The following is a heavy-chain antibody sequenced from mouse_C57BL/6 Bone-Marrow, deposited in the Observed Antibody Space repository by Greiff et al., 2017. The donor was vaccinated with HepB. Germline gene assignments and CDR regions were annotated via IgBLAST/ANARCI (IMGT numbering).Heavy chain of an antibody. Sequence: EVQGVESGGGLVKPGGSLKLSCAASGFTFSSYAMSWVRQTPEKRLEWVATISDGGSYTYFPDNVKGRFTIYRDNAKKNLYLQMSHLKSEDTAMYYCARDDGPWFAYWGQGTLVTVSA. J-gene: IGHJ3*01. V-gene: IGHV5-4*01. CDR1: GFTFSSYA. D-gene: IGHD2-3*01. CDR2: ISDGGSYT. CDR3: ARDDGPWFAY.